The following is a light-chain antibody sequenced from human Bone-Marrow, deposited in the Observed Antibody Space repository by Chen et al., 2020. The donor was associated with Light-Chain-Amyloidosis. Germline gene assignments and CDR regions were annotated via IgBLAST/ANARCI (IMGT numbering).Light chain of an antibody. J-gene: IGLJ2*01. CDR1: TSNIGTYT. Sequence: QSVLTQPPSTSGTPGQRVTISCSGSTSNIGTYTVNWYRQVPGTAPRLLIQGDNQRPSGVPDRFSCSKSGTSASPALSWRQSEDEADYYRAAGDDSLNCVVFRGGTKLTVL. V-gene: IGLV1-44*01. CDR2: GDN. CDR3: AAGDDSLNCVV.